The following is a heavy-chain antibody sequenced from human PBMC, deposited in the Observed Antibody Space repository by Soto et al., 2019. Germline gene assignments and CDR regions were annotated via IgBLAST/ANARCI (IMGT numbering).Heavy chain of an antibody. CDR3: ERGGYSYGFMYYFDY. D-gene: IGHD5-18*01. CDR1: GGSISSGGYY. J-gene: IGHJ4*02. V-gene: IGHV4-31*03. CDR2: IYYSGST. Sequence: PSETLSLTCTVSGGSISSGGYYWSWIRQHPGKGLEWIGYIYYSGSTYYNPSLKSRVTISVDTSKNQFSLKLSSVTAADTAVYYCERGGYSYGFMYYFDYWGQGTLVTVSS.